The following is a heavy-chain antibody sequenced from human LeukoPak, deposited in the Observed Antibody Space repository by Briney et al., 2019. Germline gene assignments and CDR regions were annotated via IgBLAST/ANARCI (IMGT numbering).Heavy chain of an antibody. Sequence: GGSLRLPCAASGFTFSSYAMSWVRQAPGKGLEWVSSISGSGGSTNYADSVKGRFTISRDNSKNTLYLQMISLRAEDTAVYYCARVRSDFDYWGQGTLVTVSS. J-gene: IGHJ4*02. CDR2: ISGSGGST. V-gene: IGHV3-23*01. CDR1: GFTFSSYA. CDR3: ARVRSDFDY.